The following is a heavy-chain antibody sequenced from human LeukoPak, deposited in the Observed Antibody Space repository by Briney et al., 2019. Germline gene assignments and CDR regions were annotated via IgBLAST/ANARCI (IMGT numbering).Heavy chain of an antibody. CDR1: GFTFGDYA. V-gene: IGHV3-49*04. CDR2: IRSKAYGGTT. Sequence: PGRSLRLSCTASGFTFGDYAMSWVRQAPGKGLERVGFIRSKAYGGTTEYAASVKGRFTISRDDSKSIAYLQMNSLKTEDTAVYYCTRSGSYLLIDYWGQGTLVTVSS. CDR3: TRSGSYLLIDY. J-gene: IGHJ4*02. D-gene: IGHD1-26*01.